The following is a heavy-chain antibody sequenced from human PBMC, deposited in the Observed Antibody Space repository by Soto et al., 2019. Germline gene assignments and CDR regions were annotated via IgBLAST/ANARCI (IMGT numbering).Heavy chain of an antibody. D-gene: IGHD2-21*02. CDR1: GYTFTSYD. Sequence: ASVKVSCKASGYTFTSYDINWVRQATGQGLEWMGWMNPNSGNIGYAQKFQGRVTMTRNTSISTAYMELSSLRSEDTAVYYCARGPGIVVVTASHDGAFDIWGQGTMVTVSS. V-gene: IGHV1-8*01. CDR3: ARGPGIVVVTASHDGAFDI. CDR2: MNPNSGNI. J-gene: IGHJ3*02.